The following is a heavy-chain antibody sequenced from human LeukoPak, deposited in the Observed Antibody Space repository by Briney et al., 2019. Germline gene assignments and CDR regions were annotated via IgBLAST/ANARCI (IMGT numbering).Heavy chain of an antibody. V-gene: IGHV4-39*07. Sequence: SETLSLTCTVSGGSISSGGYYWSWIRQPPGEGLEWIGEINHSGSTNYNPSLKSRVTISVDTSKNQFSLKLSSVTAADTAVYYCARGALVAGTKYYYYYYGMDVWGQGTTVTVSS. CDR3: ARGALVAGTKYYYYYYGMDV. CDR1: GGSISSGGYY. J-gene: IGHJ6*02. D-gene: IGHD6-19*01. CDR2: INHSGST.